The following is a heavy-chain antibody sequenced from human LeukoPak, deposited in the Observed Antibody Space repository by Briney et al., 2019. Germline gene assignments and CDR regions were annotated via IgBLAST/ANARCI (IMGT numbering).Heavy chain of an antibody. Sequence: SETLSLTCSVSGGSINGYHWSWIRQPPGKGLEWIGYIYYSGITNSNPSLKSRVTMSVDTSKNQFSLKLSSVTAADTAVYYCARDLNRTPLGSNWGQGTLATVSS. V-gene: IGHV4-59*01. J-gene: IGHJ4*02. CDR2: IYYSGIT. CDR3: ARDLNRTPLGSN. CDR1: GGSINGYH. D-gene: IGHD3-10*01.